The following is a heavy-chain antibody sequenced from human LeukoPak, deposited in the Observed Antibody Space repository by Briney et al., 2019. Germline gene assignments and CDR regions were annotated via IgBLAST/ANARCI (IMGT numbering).Heavy chain of an antibody. CDR3: ARAARVVPAAIGAFDI. Sequence: SEALSLTCTLSGGSISSYYWSWIRQPPGKGLEWIGYIDYSGSTNYNPSLKSRVTISVETSKNQFSLKLSSVTAADTAVYYCARAARVVPAAIGAFDIWGQGTMVTVSS. J-gene: IGHJ3*02. CDR1: GGSISSYY. D-gene: IGHD2-2*01. V-gene: IGHV4-59*01. CDR2: IDYSGST.